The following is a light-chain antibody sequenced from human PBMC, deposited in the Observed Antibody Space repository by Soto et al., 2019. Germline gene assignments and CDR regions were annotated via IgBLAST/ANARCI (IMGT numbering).Light chain of an antibody. CDR1: QSVSSN. J-gene: IGKJ2*01. CDR3: QQYNDWPRT. CDR2: AAS. V-gene: IGKV3-15*01. Sequence: ETVMTQSPATLSVSPGERATLSCRASQSVSSNLAWYPQTPGQAPRLLIFAASTRATGIPARFSGSGSGTEFTLPISSLQSEDFAVYYCQQYNDWPRTFGQGTNLQIK.